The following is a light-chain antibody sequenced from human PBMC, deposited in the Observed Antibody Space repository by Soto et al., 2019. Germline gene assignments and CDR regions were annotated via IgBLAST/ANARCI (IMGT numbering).Light chain of an antibody. CDR2: VAS. Sequence: EVVMTQSPATLSVSPGDSATLSCRASQSVSSNLAWYHQKPGQAPRLLISVASTRAAGIPARFSGSGSGTEFTLSISSLQSEDFAVYYCQQYNDWPATFGQGTKVEVK. CDR3: QQYNDWPAT. J-gene: IGKJ1*01. CDR1: QSVSSN. V-gene: IGKV3-15*01.